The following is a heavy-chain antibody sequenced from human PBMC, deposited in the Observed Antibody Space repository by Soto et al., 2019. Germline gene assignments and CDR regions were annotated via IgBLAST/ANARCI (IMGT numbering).Heavy chain of an antibody. J-gene: IGHJ4*02. Sequence: QVQLQESGPGLVKPSETLSLTCTDSGGSVSSFFWSWIRQPPGKGLEWIGYLYYSGSTHYSPSLKSRVTISVDTSKNQFSLKLNSVTAADTAVYYCARVRHGWTFFDYWSQGTLVTVSS. CDR2: LYYSGST. V-gene: IGHV4-59*02. CDR1: GGSVSSFF. D-gene: IGHD6-19*01. CDR3: ARVRHGWTFFDY.